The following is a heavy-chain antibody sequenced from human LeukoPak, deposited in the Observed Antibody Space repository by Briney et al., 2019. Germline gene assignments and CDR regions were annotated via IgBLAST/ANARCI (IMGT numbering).Heavy chain of an antibody. D-gene: IGHD3-16*01. CDR2: ISGSSGTT. V-gene: IGHV3-23*01. Sequence: GGSLRLSCAASGFTFTSYGMSWVRQAPGKGLEWVSSISGSSGTTDYADSVKGRFTISRDNAKNSLYLQMNSLRAEDTAVYYCARDNSRFMKTPGGWFDPWGQGTLVTVSS. CDR3: ARDNSRFMKTPGGWFDP. J-gene: IGHJ5*02. CDR1: GFTFTSYG.